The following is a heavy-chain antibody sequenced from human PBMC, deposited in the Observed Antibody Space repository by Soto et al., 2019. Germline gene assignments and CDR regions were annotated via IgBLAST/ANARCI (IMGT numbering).Heavy chain of an antibody. J-gene: IGHJ4*02. CDR1: GYTFTGYA. CDR3: ARAVAVAAEFDY. D-gene: IGHD6-19*01. CDR2: INAGNGNT. V-gene: IGHV1-3*01. Sequence: ASVKVSCKASGYTFTGYAIQCVRQAPGQRLEWMGWINAGNGNTKYSQKFQGRVTITRDTSASTAYMELSSLRSEDTAVYYCARAVAVAAEFDYWGQGTLVTVSS.